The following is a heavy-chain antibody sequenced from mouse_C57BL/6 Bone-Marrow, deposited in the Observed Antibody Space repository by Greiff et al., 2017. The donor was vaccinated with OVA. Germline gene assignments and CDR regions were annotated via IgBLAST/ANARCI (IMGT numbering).Heavy chain of an antibody. J-gene: IGHJ4*01. V-gene: IGHV14-1*01. CDR2: IDPEDGDT. D-gene: IGHD1-1*01. CDR1: GFNIKDYY. Sequence: VQLQQSGAELVRPGASVKLSCTASGFNIKDYYMHWVKQRPEQGLEWIGRIDPEDGDTEYAPKFQGKATMTAATSSNTAYLQLSSLTSEDTAVYYCTTFYYYRYAMDYWGQGTSVTVSS. CDR3: TTFYYYRYAMDY.